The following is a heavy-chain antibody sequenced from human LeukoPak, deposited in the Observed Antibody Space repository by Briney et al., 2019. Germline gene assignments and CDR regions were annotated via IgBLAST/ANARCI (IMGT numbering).Heavy chain of an antibody. J-gene: IGHJ4*02. V-gene: IGHV5-51*01. CDR1: GYSFTSYW. CDR3: SRRPGLKYYFDY. CDR2: IYPGGYDT. Sequence: GAFLKICCKGCGYSFTSYWIGLVRQMPGRGVGLVGIIYPGGYDTRYNPSLEGHVTISADKSISTAYLQWSSLKASDTAMYYCSRRPGLKYYFDYWGQGTLVTVSS. D-gene: IGHD6-25*01.